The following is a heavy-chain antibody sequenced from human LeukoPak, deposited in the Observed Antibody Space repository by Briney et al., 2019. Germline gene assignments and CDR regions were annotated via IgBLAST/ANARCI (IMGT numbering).Heavy chain of an antibody. CDR2: MNPNSANT. CDR1: GYTFTSYD. Sequence: ASVKVSCKASGYTFTSYDINWVRQAPGQGLEWMGWMNPNSANTGYAQKFQGRVTMTRNTSISTAYMELSSLRSEDTAVYYCARVPSGGNKFDPWGQGTLVTVSS. CDR3: ARVPSGGNKFDP. V-gene: IGHV1-8*01. D-gene: IGHD6-25*01. J-gene: IGHJ5*02.